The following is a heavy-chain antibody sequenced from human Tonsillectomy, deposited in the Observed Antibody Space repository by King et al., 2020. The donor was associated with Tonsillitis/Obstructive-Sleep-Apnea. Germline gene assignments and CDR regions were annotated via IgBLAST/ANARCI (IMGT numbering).Heavy chain of an antibody. Sequence: VQLQQWGAVLLKPSENLSLTCAVCGGSFIGHYWNWIRQPPGKGLEWIGEIDHSGSTSYNPSLKSRVTISVDTSKNQFSLNLTSVTAADTAVYYCARDFDSLDYWGQGTLVTVSS. V-gene: IGHV4-34*01. CDR2: IDHSGST. D-gene: IGHD2-15*01. J-gene: IGHJ4*02. CDR3: ARDFDSLDY. CDR1: GGSFIGHY.